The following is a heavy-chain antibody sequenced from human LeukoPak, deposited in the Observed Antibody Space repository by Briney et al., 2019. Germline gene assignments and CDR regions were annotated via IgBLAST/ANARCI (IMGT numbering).Heavy chain of an antibody. CDR1: GGSISSYY. Sequence: SETLSLTCTVSGGSISSYYWSWIRQPPGKGLEWIGYTYYSGSTNYNPSLKSRVTISVDTSKNQFSLKLSSVTAADTAVYYCATRYSGSYRFVYWGQGTLVTVSS. CDR2: TYYSGST. J-gene: IGHJ4*02. V-gene: IGHV4-59*12. D-gene: IGHD1-26*01. CDR3: ATRYSGSYRFVY.